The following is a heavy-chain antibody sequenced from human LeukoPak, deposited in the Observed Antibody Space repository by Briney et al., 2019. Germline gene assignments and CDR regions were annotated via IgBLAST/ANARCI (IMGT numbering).Heavy chain of an antibody. Sequence: GSLRLSCAASGFTFSSYGMHWVRQAPGKGLEWVAVIWYDGSNKYYADSVKGRFTISRDNSKSTLYLQMNSLRAEDTAVYYCARDVVHSYGSTPFDYWGQGNLVTVSS. J-gene: IGHJ4*02. V-gene: IGHV3-33*01. CDR2: IWYDGSNK. CDR3: ARDVVHSYGSTPFDY. D-gene: IGHD5-18*01. CDR1: GFTFSSYG.